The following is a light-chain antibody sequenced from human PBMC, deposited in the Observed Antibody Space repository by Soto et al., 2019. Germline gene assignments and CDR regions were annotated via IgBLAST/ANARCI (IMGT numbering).Light chain of an antibody. Sequence: QPVLTQPPSVSGAPGQRVTISCTGSSSNIGAGYDVHWYQQLPGTAPKLLIYDNNSRPSGVPDRFSVSKSGSSASLAITGLQAEDEADYYCQSYDSSLSGSVFGGGTKVTVL. CDR1: SSNIGAGYD. CDR2: DNN. V-gene: IGLV1-40*01. J-gene: IGLJ3*02. CDR3: QSYDSSLSGSV.